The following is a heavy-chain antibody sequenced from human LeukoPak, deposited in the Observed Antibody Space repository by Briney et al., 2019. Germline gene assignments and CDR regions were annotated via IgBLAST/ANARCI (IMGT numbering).Heavy chain of an antibody. CDR2: TYYRSKWYN. Sequence: SQTLSLTCAISGDSVSSNSTAWNWIRQSPSRGLEWLGRTYYRSKWYNDYAVSVKSRITINQDTSKNQFPLQLNAVTPEDMAVYYFARDRWANWNYVDYWGQGTLVTVSS. D-gene: IGHD1-20*01. CDR1: GDSVSSNSTA. J-gene: IGHJ4*02. V-gene: IGHV6-1*01. CDR3: ARDRWANWNYVDY.